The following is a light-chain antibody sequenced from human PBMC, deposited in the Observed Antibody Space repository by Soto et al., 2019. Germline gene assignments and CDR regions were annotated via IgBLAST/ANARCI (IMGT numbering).Light chain of an antibody. J-gene: IGKJ3*01. V-gene: IGKV3-20*01. CDR3: QQYGSSPFT. CDR2: GAS. CDR1: QSVSSNY. Sequence: EIVLTQSPGTLSLSPGERATLSCRASQSVSSNYLTWYQQKPGQAPRLLIHGASSRATGIPDRFSGSGSGTDFTLTIRSLEPEDFAVYYCQQYGSSPFTFGPGTKVDIK.